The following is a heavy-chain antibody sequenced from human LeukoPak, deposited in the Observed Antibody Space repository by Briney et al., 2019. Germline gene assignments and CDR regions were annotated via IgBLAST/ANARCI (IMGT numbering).Heavy chain of an antibody. Sequence: KTSETLSLTCTVSGGSISSYYWSWIRQPSGKGLEWIGYIYYSGSTNYNPSLKSRVTISIDTSKNQFSLKLSSVTAADTAVYYCARGYVYMDVWGKGTTVTVSS. D-gene: IGHD3-16*01. CDR1: GGSISSYY. V-gene: IGHV4-59*01. J-gene: IGHJ6*03. CDR3: ARGYVYMDV. CDR2: IYYSGST.